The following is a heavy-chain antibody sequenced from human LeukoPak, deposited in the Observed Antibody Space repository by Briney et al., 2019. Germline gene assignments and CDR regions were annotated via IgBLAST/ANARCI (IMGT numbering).Heavy chain of an antibody. J-gene: IGHJ4*02. CDR2: IYTSGST. CDR3: ARLMNYYDSSGYLDY. Sequence: SETLSLTCTVSGGSISSYYWSWIRQPPGKGLEWIGYIYTSGSTNYNPSLKSRVTISVDTSKNQFSLKLSSVTAADTAAYYCARLMNYYDSSGYLDYWGQGTLVTVSS. CDR1: GGSISSYY. D-gene: IGHD3-22*01. V-gene: IGHV4-4*09.